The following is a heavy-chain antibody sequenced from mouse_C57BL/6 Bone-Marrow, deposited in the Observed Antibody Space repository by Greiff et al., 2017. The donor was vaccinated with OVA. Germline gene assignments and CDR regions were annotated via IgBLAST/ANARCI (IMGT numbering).Heavy chain of an antibody. CDR1: GYAFSSSW. CDR3: AVYGKRFAY. CDR2: IYPGDGAT. V-gene: IGHV1-82*01. J-gene: IGHJ3*01. D-gene: IGHD2-1*01. Sequence: VQLQQSGPELVKPGASVKISCKASGYAFSSSWMNWVKQRPGQGLEWIGRIYPGDGATNYNGKFKGKATLTADKSSSTAYMQLSSLTSEDSAVYFCAVYGKRFAYWGQGTLVTVSA.